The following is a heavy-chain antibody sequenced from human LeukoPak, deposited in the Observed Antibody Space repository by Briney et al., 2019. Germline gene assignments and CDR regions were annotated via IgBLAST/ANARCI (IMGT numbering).Heavy chain of an antibody. V-gene: IGHV3-23*01. CDR2: ISGSGGST. CDR1: GFTFSSYA. D-gene: IGHD3-3*01. Sequence: GGSLRLSCAASGFTFSSYAMSWVRQAPGKGLEWVSAISGSGGSTYYADSVKGRFTIPRDNSKNTLSLQMNSLRAEDTAVYYCAKGGILEWLFSYFDYWGQGTLVTVSS. CDR3: AKGGILEWLFSYFDY. J-gene: IGHJ4*02.